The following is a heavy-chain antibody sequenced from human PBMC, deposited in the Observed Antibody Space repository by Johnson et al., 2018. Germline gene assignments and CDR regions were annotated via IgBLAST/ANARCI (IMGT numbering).Heavy chain of an antibody. CDR1: GFTFSSYW. J-gene: IGHJ3*02. V-gene: IGHV3-74*02. Sequence: QLVESGGGLVQPGWSLRLSCAASGFTFSSYWMNWVRQAPGKGLVWVSRVNSDGYSTAYVDSVKGRFTISRDNAKNTLYLQMNSLRAEDTAVYFFARYRRTYYAFEIWGQGTMVTVSS. CDR3: ARYRRTYYAFEI. D-gene: IGHD1-26*01. CDR2: VNSDGYST.